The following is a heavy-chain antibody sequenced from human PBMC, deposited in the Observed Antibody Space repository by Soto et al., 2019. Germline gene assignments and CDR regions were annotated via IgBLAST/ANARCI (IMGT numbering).Heavy chain of an antibody. Sequence: VQLLESGGGLVQPGGSLRLSCAASGFTFSGSAMTWVRQAPGKWLEYVSSITSSGSEVFHAASVKGRFTMSRDSSKNMLYLQMNGLRAEDTAVYYCAKEGYDSGWYWDSWGQGALVTVSS. CDR2: ITSSGSEV. CDR1: GFTFSGSA. J-gene: IGHJ4*02. V-gene: IGHV3-23*01. D-gene: IGHD6-19*01. CDR3: AKEGYDSGWYWDS.